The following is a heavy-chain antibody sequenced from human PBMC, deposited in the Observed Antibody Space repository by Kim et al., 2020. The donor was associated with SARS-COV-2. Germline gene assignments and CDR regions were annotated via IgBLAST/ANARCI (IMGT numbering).Heavy chain of an antibody. CDR1: GFTFSSYA. V-gene: IGHV3-30-3*01. Sequence: GGSLRLSCAASGFTFSSYAMHWVRQAPGKGLEWVAVISYDGSNKYYADSVKGRFTISRDNSKNTLYLQMNSLRAEDTAVYYCARDRGPIDYWGQGTLVTVSS. CDR3: ARDRGPIDY. D-gene: IGHD6-25*01. CDR2: ISYDGSNK. J-gene: IGHJ4*02.